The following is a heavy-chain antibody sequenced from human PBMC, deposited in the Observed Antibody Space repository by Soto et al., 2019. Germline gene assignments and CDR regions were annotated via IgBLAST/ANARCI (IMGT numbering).Heavy chain of an antibody. D-gene: IGHD6-13*01. CDR1: GYSISSGYY. J-gene: IGHJ4*02. V-gene: IGHV4-38-2*02. CDR3: ARDKQQLVRAFDY. CDR2: IYHSGST. Sequence: SETLSLTCAVSGYSISSGYYWGWIRQPPGKGLEWIGSIYHSGSTYYNPSLKSRVTISVDTSKNQFSLKLSSVTAADTAVYYCARDKQQLVRAFDYWGQGTLVTVSS.